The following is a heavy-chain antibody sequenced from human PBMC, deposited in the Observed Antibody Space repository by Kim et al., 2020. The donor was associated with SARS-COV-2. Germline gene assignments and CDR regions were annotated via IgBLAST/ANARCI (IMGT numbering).Heavy chain of an antibody. V-gene: IGHV4-39*01. Sequence: SETLSLTCTVSGGSISSSSYYWGWIRQPPGKGLEWIGSIYYSGSTYYNPSLKSRVTISVDTSKNQFSLKLSSVTAADTAVYYCARQVAGYSYGLYYFDYWGQGTLVTVSS. J-gene: IGHJ4*02. CDR1: GGSISSSSYY. D-gene: IGHD5-18*01. CDR2: IYYSGST. CDR3: ARQVAGYSYGLYYFDY.